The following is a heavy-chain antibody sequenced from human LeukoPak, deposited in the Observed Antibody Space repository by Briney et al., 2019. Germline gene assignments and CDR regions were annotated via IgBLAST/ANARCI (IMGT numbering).Heavy chain of an antibody. V-gene: IGHV4-59*01. D-gene: IGHD6-13*01. CDR1: GGSISSYY. Sequence: SETLSLTCTVSGGSISSYYWSWIRQPPGKGLEWIGYIYYSGSTNYNPSLKSRVTISVGTSKNQFSLKLSSVTAADTAVYYCAREKDSSSWYRHFDYWGQGTLVTVSS. CDR2: IYYSGST. CDR3: AREKDSSSWYRHFDY. J-gene: IGHJ4*02.